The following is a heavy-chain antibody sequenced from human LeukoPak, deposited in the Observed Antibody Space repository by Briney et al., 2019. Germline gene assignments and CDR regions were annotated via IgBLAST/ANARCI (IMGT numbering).Heavy chain of an antibody. CDR1: GFTLSRYA. CDR2: IWNDGSIR. V-gene: IGHV3-33*08. Sequence: GGSLRLSCAASGFTLSRYAMHWVRQAPGKGPEWVAVIWNDGSIRYYADSVKGRFTISRDNSKNTLYLQMNNLRAEDTAVYYCARASGSYDYWGQGTLVTVSS. CDR3: ARASGSYDY. D-gene: IGHD1-26*01. J-gene: IGHJ4*02.